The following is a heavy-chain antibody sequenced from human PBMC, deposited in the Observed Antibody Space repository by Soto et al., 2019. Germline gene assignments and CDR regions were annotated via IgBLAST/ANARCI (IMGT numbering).Heavy chain of an antibody. J-gene: IGHJ6*02. Sequence: VQLVESGGGLVQPGGSLRLSCEASGFTFRNYDMHWVRQGTGKGLEWVSGISAAGDPDYADSVEGRFTISRENAQNSFFLQMNSHRVGDTAVYYCARTDRDFYGLDVWGQGTTVIVSS. CDR1: GFTFRNYD. V-gene: IGHV3-13*05. CDR3: ARTDRDFYGLDV. CDR2: ISAAGDP.